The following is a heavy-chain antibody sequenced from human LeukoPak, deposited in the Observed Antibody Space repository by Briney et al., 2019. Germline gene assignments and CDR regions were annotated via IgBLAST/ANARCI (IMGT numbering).Heavy chain of an antibody. CDR1: GFTLSDYD. Sequence: GSLRLSCSASGFTLSDYDMNWVRQAPGKGLEWVSSISGLSSYTYYGESVKGRFSISRDNAKNSLYLQMNSLGAEDTATYYCGRAFPPLRTSSAGDLWGQGILVTVSS. J-gene: IGHJ4*02. D-gene: IGHD3-16*01. CDR3: GRAFPPLRTSSAGDL. V-gene: IGHV3-21*01. CDR2: ISGLSSYT.